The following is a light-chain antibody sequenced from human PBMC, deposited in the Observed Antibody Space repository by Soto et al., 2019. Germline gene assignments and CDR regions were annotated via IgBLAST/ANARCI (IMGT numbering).Light chain of an antibody. J-gene: IGLJ3*02. CDR2: EVS. CDR1: SSDVGGYNY. V-gene: IGLV2-14*01. CDR3: SSYTSSSTWV. Sequence: QSALTQHASVSGSPGQSITISCTGTSSDVGGYNYVSWYQQHPGKAPKLMIYEVSNRPSGVSNRFSGSKSGNTASLTISGLPAEDEADYYCSSYTSSSTWVFGGGTKLTVL.